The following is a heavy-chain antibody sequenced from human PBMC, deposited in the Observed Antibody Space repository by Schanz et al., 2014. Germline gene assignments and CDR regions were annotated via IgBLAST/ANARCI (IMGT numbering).Heavy chain of an antibody. Sequence: EVQLVESEGGLVQPGGSLRLSCEGSGFSFSDYWMGWVRQAPGKGLEWVANIKKDGSERSYVDSVKGRFTISRDNAKNSLYLQMNSLRAEDTAVYYCARDKGGYYPFDYWGQGTLVTVSA. CDR1: GFSFSDYW. J-gene: IGHJ4*02. CDR3: ARDKGGYYPFDY. CDR2: IKKDGSER. V-gene: IGHV3-7*01. D-gene: IGHD3-3*01.